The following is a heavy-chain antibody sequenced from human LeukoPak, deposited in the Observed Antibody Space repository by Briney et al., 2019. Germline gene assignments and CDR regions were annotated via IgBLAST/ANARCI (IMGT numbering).Heavy chain of an antibody. J-gene: IGHJ3*02. CDR2: IKQDGSEK. Sequence: PGGSLRLSCAASRFTFSSYWMSWVRQAPGKGLEWVANIKQDGSEKYYVDSVKGRFTISRDNARNSLYLQMNSLRAEDTAVYYCARLIVVGAYHLGTAFDIWGQGTMVTVSS. V-gene: IGHV3-7*01. CDR3: ARLIVVGAYHLGTAFDI. D-gene: IGHD1-26*01. CDR1: RFTFSSYW.